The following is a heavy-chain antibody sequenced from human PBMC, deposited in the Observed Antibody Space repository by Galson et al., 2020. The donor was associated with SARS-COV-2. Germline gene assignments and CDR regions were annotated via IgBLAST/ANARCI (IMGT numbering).Heavy chain of an antibody. CDR1: GGSFSGYY. CDR3: ARGLDGWGGYWIFDL. J-gene: IGHJ2*01. D-gene: IGHD3-10*01. V-gene: IGHV4-34*01. CDR2: IDHSGST. Sequence: SETLSLTCAVYGGSFSGYYWSWIRRPPGKGLEWIGEIDHSGSTNYNPSLKSRVTISVDTSKNQFSLKLSSVTAAETAVYYCARGLDGWGGYWIFDLWGRGTLVTVSS.